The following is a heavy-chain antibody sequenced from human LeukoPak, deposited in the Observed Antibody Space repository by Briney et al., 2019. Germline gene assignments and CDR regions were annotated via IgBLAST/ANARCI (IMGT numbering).Heavy chain of an antibody. J-gene: IGHJ4*02. D-gene: IGHD3-22*01. CDR1: GYTFTGYY. CDR2: INPNSGGT. Sequence: ASVKVSCKASGYTFTGYYMHWVRQAPGQGLEWMGWINPNSGGTNYAQKFQGRVTMTRDTSISTAYMELSRLRSDDTAVYYCARPKRRMKNYDSSGYSYDYWGQGTLVTVSS. V-gene: IGHV1-2*02. CDR3: ARPKRRMKNYDSSGYSYDY.